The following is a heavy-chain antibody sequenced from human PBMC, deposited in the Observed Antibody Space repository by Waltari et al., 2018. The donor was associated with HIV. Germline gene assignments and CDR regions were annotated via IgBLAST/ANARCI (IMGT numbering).Heavy chain of an antibody. V-gene: IGHV1-2*02. J-gene: IGHJ4*02. D-gene: IGHD2-15*01. CDR2: SKPDNGGT. Sequence: QVQLVQSGAEVKKPGASVKVSCKASGYTFTGSYMHWVRQAPGQGLEWMGWSKPDNGGTEYAEKFQGRVTMTRHTSISTAYMGLSRLRSDDTAVYYCARDICNGGICYSYSFDYWGQGTLVTVSS. CDR3: ARDICNGGICYSYSFDY. CDR1: GYTFTGSY.